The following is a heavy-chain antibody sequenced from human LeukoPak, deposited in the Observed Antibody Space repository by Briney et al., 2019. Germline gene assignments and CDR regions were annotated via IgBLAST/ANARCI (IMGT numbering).Heavy chain of an antibody. Sequence: ASVKVSCKASGYTFTSFGISRVRQAPGQGLEWLGWISAYNGNTKSAQKFQGRVTMTTDTSTSTAYMELRSLRSDDTAVFYCVRDLGVDTSMIFFDYWGQGTLVTVSS. CDR1: GYTFTSFG. V-gene: IGHV1-18*01. D-gene: IGHD5-18*01. J-gene: IGHJ4*02. CDR3: VRDLGVDTSMIFFDY. CDR2: ISAYNGNT.